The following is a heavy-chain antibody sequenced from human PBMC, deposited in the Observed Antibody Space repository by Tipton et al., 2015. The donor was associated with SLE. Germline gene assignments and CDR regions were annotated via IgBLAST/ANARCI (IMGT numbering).Heavy chain of an antibody. J-gene: IGHJ4*02. V-gene: IGHV4-39*07. Sequence: TLSLTCAVSDGSISSSGYYWGWIRQPPGKGLEWIGNVYDSGSTYCHPSLKSRVTISVATSKNQFSLKLSSVTAADTAVYYCARALCGGDCLEAGFDYWGQGTLVTVSS. CDR3: ARALCGGDCLEAGFDY. CDR1: DGSISSSGYY. CDR2: VYDSGST. D-gene: IGHD2-21*01.